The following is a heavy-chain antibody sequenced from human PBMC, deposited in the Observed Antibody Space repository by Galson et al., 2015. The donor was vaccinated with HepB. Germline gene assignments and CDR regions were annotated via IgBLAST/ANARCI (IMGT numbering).Heavy chain of an antibody. Sequence: SVKVSCKASGGTFNSFAINWVRQAPGQGLEWIGGILPMFETTNYAERFQGRVTITADEFTNTVHMELSSLRSEDTVIYYCANSTSWFNWFDPWGQGTLVTVSS. V-gene: IGHV1-69*13. CDR2: ILPMFETT. CDR1: GGTFNSFA. J-gene: IGHJ5*02. D-gene: IGHD2-2*01. CDR3: ANSTSWFNWFDP.